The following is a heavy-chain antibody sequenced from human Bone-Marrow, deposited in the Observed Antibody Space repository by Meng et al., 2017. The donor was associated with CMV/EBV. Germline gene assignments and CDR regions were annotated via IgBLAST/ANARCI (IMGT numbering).Heavy chain of an antibody. D-gene: IGHD6-19*01. CDR2: ISGSGGST. J-gene: IGHJ6*02. CDR3: ARYGEQWLVLYGMDV. Sequence: GGSLRLSCAASGFTFSSYAMSWVRQAPGKGLEWVSAISGSGGSTYYADSVKGRFTISRDNAKNSLYLQMNSLRAEDTAVYYCARYGEQWLVLYGMDVWGQGTTVTVSS. V-gene: IGHV3-23*01. CDR1: GFTFSSYA.